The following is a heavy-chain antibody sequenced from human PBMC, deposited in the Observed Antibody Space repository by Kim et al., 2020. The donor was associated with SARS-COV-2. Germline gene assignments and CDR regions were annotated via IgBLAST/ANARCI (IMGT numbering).Heavy chain of an antibody. D-gene: IGHD3-22*01. CDR2: IIPIFGTA. CDR1: GGTFSSYA. CDR3: AYTTPNYYDSSGPGSDY. Sequence: SVKVSCKASGGTFSSYAISWVRQAPGQGLEWMGGIIPIFGTANYAQKFQGRVTITADESTSTAYMELSSLRSEDTAVYYCAYTTPNYYDSSGPGSDYWGQGTLVTVSS. V-gene: IGHV1-69*13. J-gene: IGHJ4*02.